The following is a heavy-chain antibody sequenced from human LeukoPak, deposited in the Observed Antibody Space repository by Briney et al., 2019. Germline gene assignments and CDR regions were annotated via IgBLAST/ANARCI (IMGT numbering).Heavy chain of an antibody. D-gene: IGHD2-15*01. CDR3: ARHDRESGSFNDFDY. V-gene: IGHV4-59*08. CDR1: GGSISNYY. CDR2: INYSGST. J-gene: IGHJ4*02. Sequence: PSETLSLTCTVSGGSISNYYWSWIRQPPGRGLEWIGYINYSGSTTFNPSLKSRVTISLDTSQNQFSLKLRSATAADTAVYYCARHDRESGSFNDFDYWGQGTLITVSS.